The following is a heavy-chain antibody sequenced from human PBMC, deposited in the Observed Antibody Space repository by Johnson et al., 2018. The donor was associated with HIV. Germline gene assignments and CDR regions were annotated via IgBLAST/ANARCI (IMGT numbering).Heavy chain of an antibody. CDR3: AGLPSGYSRDSFNI. CDR1: GFTFSSYP. D-gene: IGHD5-18*01. Sequence: QVQLVESGGGVVHPGRSLGLSCAASGFTFSSYPLHWVRQAPGKGLEWVAFISYDGIKTYYADSVQGRFTVSRDNSKNTLYRQMNNLRADDTAVYYCAGLPSGYSRDSFNIWGQGTMVTVSS. V-gene: IGHV3-30*01. J-gene: IGHJ3*02. CDR2: ISYDGIKT.